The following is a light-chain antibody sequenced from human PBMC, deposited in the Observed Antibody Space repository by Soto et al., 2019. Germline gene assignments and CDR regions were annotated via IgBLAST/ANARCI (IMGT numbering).Light chain of an antibody. CDR2: EDT. CDR1: SSDVGSYNL. CDR3: CSYAGTSTLL. J-gene: IGLJ2*01. Sequence: QSALTQPASVSGSPGQSITISCTGTSSDVGSYNLVSWHQQHPGKAPKLMIYEDTERPSGVSNRFSGSKSGNTASLTISGLQAEDEADYYCCSYAGTSTLLFGGGTKVTVL. V-gene: IGLV2-23*01.